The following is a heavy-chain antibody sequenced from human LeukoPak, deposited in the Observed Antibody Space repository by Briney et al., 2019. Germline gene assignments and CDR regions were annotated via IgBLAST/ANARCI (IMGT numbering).Heavy chain of an antibody. CDR3: AREAWVSDHGDHDDY. CDR1: GGTFSSYA. J-gene: IGHJ4*02. Sequence: ASVKVSCKASGGTFSSYAISWVRQAPGQGLEWMGGIIPIFGIANYAQKFQGRVTITADKSTSTAYMELSSLRSEDAAVYYCAREAWVSDHGDHDDYWGQGTLVTVSS. V-gene: IGHV1-69*10. D-gene: IGHD3-10*01. CDR2: IIPIFGIA.